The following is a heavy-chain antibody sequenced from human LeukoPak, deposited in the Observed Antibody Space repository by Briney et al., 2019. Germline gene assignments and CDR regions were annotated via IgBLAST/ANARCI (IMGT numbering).Heavy chain of an antibody. J-gene: IGHJ4*02. D-gene: IGHD3-10*01. CDR3: ARNVDSGLDY. CDR1: GYTFTTYY. Sequence: ASVKVSCKASGYTFTTYYVHWVRQAPGQGLEWMGFINPDGGSTSYAQKVQGRVTMTRVTSTSTVYMELSSLRSEDTAVYYCARNVDSGLDYWGQGTLVTVSS. V-gene: IGHV1-46*03. CDR2: INPDGGST.